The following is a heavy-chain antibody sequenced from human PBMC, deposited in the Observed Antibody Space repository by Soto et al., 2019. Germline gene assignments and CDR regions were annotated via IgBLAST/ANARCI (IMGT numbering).Heavy chain of an antibody. CDR3: ARDRGSSSSDYYYGMYV. Sequence: ASVKVSCKASGYTFTSYYMHWVRQAPGQGLEWMGIINPSGGSTSYAQKFQGRVTMTRDTSTSTVYMELSSLRSEDTAVYYCARDRGSSSSDYYYGMYVWGQGTTVTVSS. J-gene: IGHJ6*02. CDR2: INPSGGST. V-gene: IGHV1-46*01. D-gene: IGHD6-6*01. CDR1: GYTFTSYY.